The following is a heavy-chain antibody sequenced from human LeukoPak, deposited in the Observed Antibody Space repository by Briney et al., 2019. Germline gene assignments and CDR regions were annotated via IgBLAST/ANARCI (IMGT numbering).Heavy chain of an antibody. CDR2: IYYSGST. CDR3: ARDLTVTNEDGFDP. D-gene: IGHD4-17*01. J-gene: IGHJ5*02. Sequence: SETLSLTCTVSGGSISSYYWSWIRQPPGKGLEWIGYIYYSGSTNYNPSLKSRVTISVDTSKNQFSLKLSSVTAADTAVYYCARDLTVTNEDGFDPWGQGTLATVSS. CDR1: GGSISSYY. V-gene: IGHV4-59*01.